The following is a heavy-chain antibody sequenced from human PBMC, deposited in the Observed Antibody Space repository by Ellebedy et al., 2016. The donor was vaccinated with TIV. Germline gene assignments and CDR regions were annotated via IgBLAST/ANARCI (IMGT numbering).Heavy chain of an antibody. Sequence: GESLKISCAASGFTFSLFAMHWVRQAPGKGLEWLSVISGDGSSTYFTDSVKGRLNITRDNSKNTLDLQMKRLTTEDTAVYYCAKGSSSGFNYDRVGFDNWGQGTLVTVSS. D-gene: IGHD3-22*01. J-gene: IGHJ4*02. CDR1: GFTFSLFA. CDR2: ISGDGSST. CDR3: AKGSSSGFNYDRVGFDN. V-gene: IGHV3-23*01.